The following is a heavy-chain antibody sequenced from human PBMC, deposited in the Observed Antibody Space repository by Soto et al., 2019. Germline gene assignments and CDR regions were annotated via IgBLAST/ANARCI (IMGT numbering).Heavy chain of an antibody. CDR1: GYTFTSYD. Sequence: ASVKVSCKASGYTFTSYDINWVRQATGQGLEWMGWMNPNSGNTGYAQKFQGRVTMTRNTSISTAYMELSSLRSEDTAVYYCASYYYGSGSSEYYYYYYMDVWGKGTTVTVSS. CDR3: ASYYYGSGSSEYYYYYYMDV. D-gene: IGHD3-10*01. CDR2: MNPNSGNT. V-gene: IGHV1-8*01. J-gene: IGHJ6*03.